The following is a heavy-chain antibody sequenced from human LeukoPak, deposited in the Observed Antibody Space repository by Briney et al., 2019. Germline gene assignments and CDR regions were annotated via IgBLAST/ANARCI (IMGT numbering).Heavy chain of an antibody. Sequence: SVKVSCKASGGTFSSYAISWVRQAPGQGLEWMGRIIPIFGTAKYAQKFQGRVTIITDESTSTAYMELSSLRSEDTAVYYCATHESSSWRNNWFDPWGQGTLVTVSS. CDR3: ATHESSSWRNNWFDP. CDR1: GGTFSSYA. J-gene: IGHJ5*02. V-gene: IGHV1-69*05. CDR2: IIPIFGTA. D-gene: IGHD6-13*01.